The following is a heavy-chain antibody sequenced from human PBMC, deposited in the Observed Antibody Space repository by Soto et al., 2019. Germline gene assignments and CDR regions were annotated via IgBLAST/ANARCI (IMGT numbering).Heavy chain of an antibody. D-gene: IGHD3-10*01. CDR1: GFTFSSYW. V-gene: IGHV3-7*04. J-gene: IGHJ4*02. CDR2: IKPDGSEK. Sequence: EVQLVESGGGLVQPGGSLRLSCAASGFTFSSYWMVWVRQAPGKGLEWVANIKPDGSEKYYVDSGKGRFTISRDNARKSLYLQKNSLRAEDTAVYYCVRDAHRGGDFDYWGQGTLVTVSS. CDR3: VRDAHRGGDFDY.